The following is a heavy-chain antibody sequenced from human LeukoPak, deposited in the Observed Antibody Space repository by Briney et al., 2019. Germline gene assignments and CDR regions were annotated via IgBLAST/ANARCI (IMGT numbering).Heavy chain of an antibody. Sequence: ASPNVSSRSSSYTCTNYSISSVGQAPGQRLEWMGWIGADTGNTNYAQRLQGRVTMIRDTSTSTAYLERTSLAAVDTSAFYCARDKEWTRDAAESLGTYYHYHHGMDVWGQGTTVTVSS. V-gene: IGHV1-18*01. J-gene: IGHJ6*02. CDR2: IGADTGNT. CDR3: ARDKEWTRDAAESLGTYYHYHHGMDV. D-gene: IGHD3-10*01. CDR1: SYTCTNYS.